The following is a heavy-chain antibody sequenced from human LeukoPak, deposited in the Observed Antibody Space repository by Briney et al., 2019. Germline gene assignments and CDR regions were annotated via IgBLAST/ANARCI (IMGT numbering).Heavy chain of an antibody. D-gene: IGHD6-13*01. CDR1: GFTFSYNW. J-gene: IGHJ6*03. CDR2: IYSGGST. Sequence: GDSLRLSCAASGFTFSYNWMTWVRQAPGKGLEWVSVIYSGGSTYYADSVKGRFTISRDNSKNTLYLQMNSLRAEDTAVYYCARTMSYSSSWSYLYYYYYYMDVWGKGTTVTISS. CDR3: ARTMSYSSSWSYLYYYYYYMDV. V-gene: IGHV3-66*01.